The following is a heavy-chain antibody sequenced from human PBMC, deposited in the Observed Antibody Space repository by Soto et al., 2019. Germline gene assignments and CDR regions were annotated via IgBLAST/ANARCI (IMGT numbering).Heavy chain of an antibody. J-gene: IGHJ4*02. CDR1: GYYFTSYA. Sequence: GSSVKVCCKASGYYFTSYAIHWVRQATGQRLEWMGWIDAGNGNTKFTQNFQGRVTITRDTSAGTAYMELSRLRSEDTAVYFCAGYASGSYLGNSGQGTPVTVSS. CDR3: AGYASGSYLGN. D-gene: IGHD3-10*01. V-gene: IGHV1-3*01. CDR2: IDAGNGNT.